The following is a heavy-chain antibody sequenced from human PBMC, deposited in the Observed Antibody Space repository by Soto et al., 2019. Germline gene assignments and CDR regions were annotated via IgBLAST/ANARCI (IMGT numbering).Heavy chain of an antibody. Sequence: ASVKVSCKASGYTFTSYDINWVRQATGQGLEWMGWMNPNSGNTGYAQKFQGRVTMTRNTSISTAYMELSSLRSEDTAVYYCARGDTFFVVVMFGFSDYWGQGALVTVSS. CDR2: MNPNSGNT. CDR3: ARGDTFFVVVMFGFSDY. V-gene: IGHV1-8*01. D-gene: IGHD3-3*01. CDR1: GYTFTSYD. J-gene: IGHJ4*02.